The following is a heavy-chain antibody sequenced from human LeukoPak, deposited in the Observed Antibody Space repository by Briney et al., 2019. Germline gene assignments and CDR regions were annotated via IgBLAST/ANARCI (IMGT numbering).Heavy chain of an antibody. V-gene: IGHV4-59*01. CDR2: IYHSGNT. CDR1: DGSISGSH. D-gene: IGHD3-10*01. Sequence: SETLSLTCNVSDGSISGSHWSWIRQSPGKGLEWIGYIYHSGNTNYNPSLKSRLTISVDTSKNQFSLKLSSVTAADTAVYYCARLWFGESWFDPWSQGTLVTVSS. CDR3: ARLWFGESWFDP. J-gene: IGHJ5*02.